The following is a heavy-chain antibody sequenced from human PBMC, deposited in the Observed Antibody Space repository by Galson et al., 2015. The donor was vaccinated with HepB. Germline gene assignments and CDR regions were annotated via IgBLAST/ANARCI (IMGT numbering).Heavy chain of an antibody. D-gene: IGHD6-13*01. Sequence: SVKVSCKASGYTFTGYYMHWVRQAPGQGLEWMGWINPNSGGTNYAQKFQGWVTMTRDTSISTAYMELSRLRSDDTAVYYCARDTAAAGRDPVFDYWGQGTLVTVSS. V-gene: IGHV1-2*04. CDR1: GYTFTGYY. J-gene: IGHJ4*02. CDR2: INPNSGGT. CDR3: ARDTAAAGRDPVFDY.